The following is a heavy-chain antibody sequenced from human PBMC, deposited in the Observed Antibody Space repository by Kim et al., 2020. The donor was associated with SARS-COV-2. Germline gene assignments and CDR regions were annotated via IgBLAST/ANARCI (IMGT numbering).Heavy chain of an antibody. J-gene: IGHJ4*02. Sequence: SETLSLTCTVSGGSISSSFNYWGWIRQPPGKGLEWIGSVYHSGSTYDSPSLKSRVTVSVDTSKNEFPLKVTSVTAADTAVYFCARLPHDSSGYVDCWGQGILVTVSS. D-gene: IGHD3-22*01. CDR1: GGSISSSFNY. CDR3: ARLPHDSSGYVDC. CDR2: VYHSGST. V-gene: IGHV4-39*01.